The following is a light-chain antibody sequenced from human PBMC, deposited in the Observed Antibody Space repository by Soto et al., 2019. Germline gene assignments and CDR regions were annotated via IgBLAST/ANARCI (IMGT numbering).Light chain of an antibody. V-gene: IGKV3-20*01. Sequence: IGFTLLSRTVSMSHRERATLSSRASESVSSSSLAWYQQKPGQAPSLLIYGASSRSTGIPDRFSSSGSCTDVTLTIINRQSEEFAGSYCQRYDHSPPWTFGQGTKVDIK. CDR2: GAS. CDR1: ESVSSSS. J-gene: IGKJ1*01. CDR3: QRYDHSPPWT.